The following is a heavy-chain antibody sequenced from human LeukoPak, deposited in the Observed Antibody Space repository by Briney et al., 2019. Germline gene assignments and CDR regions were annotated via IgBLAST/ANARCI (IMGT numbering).Heavy chain of an antibody. J-gene: IGHJ6*02. CDR2: IYPGDSDT. D-gene: IGHD2-2*01. CDR3: ARSGYCSSTSCYRYYYGMDV. CDR1: GYSFTSYW. V-gene: IGHV5-51*01. Sequence: GESLKISCKGSGYSFTSYWIGWVRQMPGKGLEWMGIIYPGDSDTRYSPSFQGQVTISADKSISTAYLQWSSLKASDTAMYYCARSGYCSSTSCYRYYYGMDVRGQGTTVTVSS.